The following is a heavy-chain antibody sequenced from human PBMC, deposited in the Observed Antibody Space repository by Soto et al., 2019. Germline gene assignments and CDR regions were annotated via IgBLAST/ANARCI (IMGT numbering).Heavy chain of an antibody. Sequence: QVQLVQSGAEVKKPGSSVKVSCKASGGTLSSYTISWVRQAPGQGLEWMGRIIPILGIANYAQKFQGRVTITEDKPTSTAYMELSSLRSEDTAVYYCAAEYSSGWFDAFDIWGQGTMVTVSS. CDR1: GGTLSSYT. CDR3: AAEYSSGWFDAFDI. CDR2: IIPILGIA. J-gene: IGHJ3*02. V-gene: IGHV1-69*02. D-gene: IGHD6-19*01.